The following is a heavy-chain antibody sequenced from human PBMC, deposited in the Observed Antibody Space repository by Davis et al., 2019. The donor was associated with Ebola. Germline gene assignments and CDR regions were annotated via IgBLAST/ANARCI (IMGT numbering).Heavy chain of an antibody. CDR1: VITFSSYA. Sequence: PGGSLRLSCTDSVITFSSYAMTWVRQAPGKGLEWVGRIKSFSDGGAADYAAPVKGRFTISRDDSKNTVYLQMTSLRTEDTAVYYCRSNFDYWGQGALVTVSS. V-gene: IGHV3-15*01. CDR2: IKSFSDGGAA. CDR3: RSNFDY. J-gene: IGHJ4*02.